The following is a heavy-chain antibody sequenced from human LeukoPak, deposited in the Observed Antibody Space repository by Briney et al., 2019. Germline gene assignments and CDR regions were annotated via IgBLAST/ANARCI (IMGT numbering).Heavy chain of an antibody. J-gene: IGHJ2*01. Sequence: ASVKVSCKASGYTFTGYYMHWVRQAPGQGLEWMGIINPSGGSTSYAQKFQGRVTMTRDMSTSTVYMELSSLRSEDTAVYYCARTCRTTVTTNWYFDLWGRGTLVTVSS. CDR2: INPSGGST. V-gene: IGHV1-46*01. CDR3: ARTCRTTVTTNWYFDL. D-gene: IGHD4-11*01. CDR1: GYTFTGYY.